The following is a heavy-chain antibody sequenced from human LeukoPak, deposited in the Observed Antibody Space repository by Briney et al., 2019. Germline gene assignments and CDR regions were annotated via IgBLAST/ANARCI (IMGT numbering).Heavy chain of an antibody. CDR1: GGSISSYY. V-gene: IGHV4-59*01. Sequence: AETLSLTCTVSGGSISSYYWSWIRQPPGKGLEWIGYIYYSGSTNYNPSLKSRVTISVDTSKNQFSLKLSSVTAADTAVYCCARDLSSGWVGGYYYYGMDVWGQGTTVTVSS. D-gene: IGHD6-19*01. CDR3: ARDLSSGWVGGYYYYGMDV. J-gene: IGHJ6*02. CDR2: IYYSGST.